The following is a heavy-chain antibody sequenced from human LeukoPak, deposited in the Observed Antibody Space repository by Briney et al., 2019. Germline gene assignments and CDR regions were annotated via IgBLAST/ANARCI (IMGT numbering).Heavy chain of an antibody. CDR1: GFTVSSNY. Sequence: GGSLRLSCAASGFTVSSNYMSWVRQAPGKGLEWVSVIYSGGSTYYADSVKGRFTTSRDNSKNTLYLQMNSLRAEDTAVYYCARHKSQDYYDSSGYYDAFDIWGQGTMVTVSS. CDR3: ARHKSQDYYDSSGYYDAFDI. V-gene: IGHV3-66*02. CDR2: IYSGGST. D-gene: IGHD3-22*01. J-gene: IGHJ3*02.